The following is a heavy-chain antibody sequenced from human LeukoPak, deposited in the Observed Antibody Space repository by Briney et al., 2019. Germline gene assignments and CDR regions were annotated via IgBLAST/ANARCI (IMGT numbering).Heavy chain of an antibody. V-gene: IGHV3-7*01. J-gene: IGHJ4*02. CDR3: ARDKVTY. CDR2: INKGGSGI. Sequence: GGSLRLSCAASGFTFRNYWMSWVRQAPGKGREWVAHINKGGSGIYYVDSVKGRFTISRDNAKSSLSLQKNSLRVADTAVYYCARDKVTYWGQGILVTVSS. CDR1: GFTFRNYW.